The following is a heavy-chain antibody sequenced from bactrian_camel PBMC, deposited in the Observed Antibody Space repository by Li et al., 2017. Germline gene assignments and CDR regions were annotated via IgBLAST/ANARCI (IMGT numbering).Heavy chain of an antibody. CDR3: ATGLLPYHI. CDR1: GFAFDSYD. J-gene: IGHJ4*01. D-gene: IGHD3*01. V-gene: IGHV3S40*01. Sequence: VQLVESGGGLVQPGGSLRLSCAASGFAFDSYDMSWVRQTPGKGLEWVSTIHRGGDNTYYQRSVKGRFTVSRDNAKNTLYLQLNSLKPEDSAMYYCATGLLPYHIWGQGTQVTVS. CDR2: IHRGGDNT.